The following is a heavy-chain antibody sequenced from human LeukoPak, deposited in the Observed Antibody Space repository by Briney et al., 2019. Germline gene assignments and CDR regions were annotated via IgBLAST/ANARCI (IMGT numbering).Heavy chain of an antibody. CDR2: ISYDGSNK. V-gene: IGHV3-30*04. CDR1: GFTFSNYA. J-gene: IGHJ4*02. Sequence: PGGSQRLSCAASGFTFSNYAMHWVRQAPGKGLEWVAVISYDGSNKFYADSMKGRFTISRDNSKNTLFLQMNSLRVDDTGIYFCAGAYDSLGHFGPAGIDYWGQGTPVTVSS. CDR3: AGAYDSLGHFGPAGIDY. D-gene: IGHD3-22*01.